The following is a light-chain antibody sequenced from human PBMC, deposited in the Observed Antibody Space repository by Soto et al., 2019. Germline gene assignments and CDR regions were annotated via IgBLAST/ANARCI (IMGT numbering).Light chain of an antibody. CDR1: QSVSSN. V-gene: IGKV3-15*01. CDR2: GAS. CDR3: QQYNNWPDMYT. J-gene: IGKJ2*01. Sequence: EIVMTQSPATLSVSPGERATLSCRASQSVSSNLAWYQQKPGQAPRLLIYGASTRATGIPARFSGSGSGTEFTLTISSLQSEDFAVYYCQQYNNWPDMYTFGQETKLEIK.